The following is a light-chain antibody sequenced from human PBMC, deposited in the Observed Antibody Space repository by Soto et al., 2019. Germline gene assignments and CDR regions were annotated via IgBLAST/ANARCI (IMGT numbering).Light chain of an antibody. CDR2: GNS. Sequence: QSVLTQPPSVSGAPGQRVTISCTGSSSDIGAGYDVPLYQQLPGTAPKLLIYGNSNRPSGVPDRFPGSKSGTSASLAITGLQAEDVADYSCQSYASSLSGSVFGGGTQLTVL. J-gene: IGLJ2*01. CDR1: SSDIGAGYD. V-gene: IGLV1-40*01. CDR3: QSYASSLSGSV.